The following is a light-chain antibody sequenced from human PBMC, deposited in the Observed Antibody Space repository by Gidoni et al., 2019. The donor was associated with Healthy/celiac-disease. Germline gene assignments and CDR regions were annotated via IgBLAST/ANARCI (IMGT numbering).Light chain of an antibody. CDR3: QQLSYWPLTYT. CDR1: QSVSSY. CDR2: DAS. V-gene: IGKV3-11*01. Sequence: EIMVPQSPATLSLSPGESATLSYRASQSVSSYLAWYQQQTGQAPMLLIYDASNRATGIPARFIGSGSCTDVTLTIISLVPEEFSVSYCQQLSYWPLTYTFGQGTKLEIK. J-gene: IGKJ2*01.